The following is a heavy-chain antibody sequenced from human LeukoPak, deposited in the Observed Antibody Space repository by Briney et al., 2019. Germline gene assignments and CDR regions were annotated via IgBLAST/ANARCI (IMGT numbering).Heavy chain of an antibody. CDR1: GGSFSGYY. Sequence: PSETLSLTCAVYGGSFSGYYWSWIRQPPGKGLEWIGEINHSGSTNYNPSLKSRVTISVDTSKNQFSLKLSSVTAADTAVYYCASGGIAAAGDYWGQGTLVTVSS. V-gene: IGHV4-34*01. CDR2: INHSGST. CDR3: ASGGIAAAGDY. D-gene: IGHD6-13*01. J-gene: IGHJ4*02.